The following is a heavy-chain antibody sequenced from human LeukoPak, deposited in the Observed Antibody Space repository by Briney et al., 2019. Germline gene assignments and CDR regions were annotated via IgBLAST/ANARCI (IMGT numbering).Heavy chain of an antibody. D-gene: IGHD3-22*01. Sequence: PGGSLRLSCAASGFTFSDYYMSWIRQAPGKGLEWVSYISSSGSTIYYADSVKGRFTISRDNAKNSLYLQMNSLRAEDTALYYCAKTRGGYYDSSGYYYPHDAFDIWGQGTMVTVSS. V-gene: IGHV3-11*01. J-gene: IGHJ3*02. CDR3: AKTRGGYYDSSGYYYPHDAFDI. CDR2: ISSSGSTI. CDR1: GFTFSDYY.